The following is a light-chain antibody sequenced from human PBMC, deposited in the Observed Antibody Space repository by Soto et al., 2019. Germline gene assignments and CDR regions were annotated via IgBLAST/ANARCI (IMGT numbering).Light chain of an antibody. V-gene: IGKV1-39*01. CDR2: SAS. CDR3: QQSYSTLAWT. Sequence: DIQMTQSPSSLSASVGDRVTITCRASQSISSYLNWYQQKTGEAPKLLIYSASSLQSGVPSRFSGSGSGTDFTLTISSLQPEDFATYYCQQSYSTLAWTFGQGTKVEIK. CDR1: QSISSY. J-gene: IGKJ1*01.